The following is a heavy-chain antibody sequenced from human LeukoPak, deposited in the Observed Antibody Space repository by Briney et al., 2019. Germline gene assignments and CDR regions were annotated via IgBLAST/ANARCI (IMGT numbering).Heavy chain of an antibody. J-gene: IGHJ4*02. CDR2: IYSGGST. D-gene: IGHD3-9*01. CDR1: GFTVSSNS. CDR3: ALGLVTDY. Sequence: GGSLRLSCAASGFTVSSNSMSWVRQAPGKGLEWVSVIYSGGSTYYADSVKDRFTISRDNSKNTLYLQMNSLRVEDTAVYYCALGLVTDYWGQGTLVTVSS. V-gene: IGHV3-66*01.